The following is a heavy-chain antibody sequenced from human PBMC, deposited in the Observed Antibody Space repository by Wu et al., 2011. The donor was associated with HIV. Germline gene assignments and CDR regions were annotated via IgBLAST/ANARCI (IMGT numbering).Heavy chain of an antibody. Sequence: QVQLVQSGAEVRKPGASVKVSCKASGYTFTGFYVHWVRQAPGQGLEWMGWINPNSGGTNYAQKFQGRVTMTRDTSISTAYMELSRLRSDDTAVYYCARGVYYDSSGYYSDYWGQGTLVTVSS. CDR3: ARGVYYDSSGYYSDY. D-gene: IGHD3-22*01. V-gene: IGHV1-2*02. J-gene: IGHJ4*02. CDR2: INPNSGGT. CDR1: GYTFTGFY.